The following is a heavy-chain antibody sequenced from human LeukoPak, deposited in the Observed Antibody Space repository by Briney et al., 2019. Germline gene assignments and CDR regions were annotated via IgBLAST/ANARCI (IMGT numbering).Heavy chain of an antibody. J-gene: IGHJ6*04. CDR2: IYSSGSA. CDR3: ARAGGYSSPPSV. V-gene: IGHV4-4*07. CDR1: GGSISSYY. D-gene: IGHD6-13*01. Sequence: PSETLSLTCTVSGGSISSYYWSWIRQPAGKGLEWIGRIYSSGSAIYNPSVERRVTMSVDTSNNQISLKLTSVTAADTAVYYCARAGGYSSPPSVWGKGTTVTVSS.